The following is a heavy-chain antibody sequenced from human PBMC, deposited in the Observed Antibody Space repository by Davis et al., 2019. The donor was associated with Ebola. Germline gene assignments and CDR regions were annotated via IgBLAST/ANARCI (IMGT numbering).Heavy chain of an antibody. CDR1: GGSFSGYY. J-gene: IGHJ1*01. CDR3: ARTGYSSGWYVVEYFQH. V-gene: IGHV4-34*01. CDR2: INHSGST. D-gene: IGHD6-19*01. Sequence: PSETLSLTCAVYGGSFSGYYWSWIRQPPGKGLEWIGEINHSGSTNYNPSLKSRVTISVDTSKNQFSLKLSSVTAADTAVYYCARTGYSSGWYVVEYFQHWGQGTLVTVSS.